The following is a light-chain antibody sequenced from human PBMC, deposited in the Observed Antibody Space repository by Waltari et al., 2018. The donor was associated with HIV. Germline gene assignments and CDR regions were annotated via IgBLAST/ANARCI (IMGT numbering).Light chain of an antibody. Sequence: DIQMTQSPSTLSASVGHNVTITCRASHSISRWLAWYRQKPGQAPNLLIQKASNLESGVPSRFSGSGSVTDFTLTISSLQPDDFATYYCQQYNSYPYTFGQGTKLEI. CDR3: QQYNSYPYT. J-gene: IGKJ2*01. CDR1: HSISRW. V-gene: IGKV1-5*03. CDR2: KAS.